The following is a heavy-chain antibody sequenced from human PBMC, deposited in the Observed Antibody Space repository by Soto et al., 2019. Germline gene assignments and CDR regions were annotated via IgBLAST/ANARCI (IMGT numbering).Heavy chain of an antibody. CDR1: GYTFTSYD. Sequence: GASVKVSCKALGYTFTSYDINWARQATGQGLEWMGWMNPNSGETGYAQKFQGRVTMTRNTSISTAYMELSSLRSEDTAVYYCARAADGFDIWGQGTMVTVSS. CDR3: ARAADGFDI. J-gene: IGHJ3*02. CDR2: MNPNSGET. D-gene: IGHD2-15*01. V-gene: IGHV1-8*01.